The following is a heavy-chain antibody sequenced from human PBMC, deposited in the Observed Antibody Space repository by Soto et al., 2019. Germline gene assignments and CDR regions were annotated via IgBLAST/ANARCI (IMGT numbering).Heavy chain of an antibody. D-gene: IGHD1-7*01. CDR2: IHNSGNA. Sequence: QVQLQESGPGLVTPSQTLSLTCTVSGGSINTDDYLWSWIRQHPGEGLEWIGYIHNSGNAYFNPSLRGRASLSIDTFTNQFSLHLDSATAADTAVYCCARGPRTTRYFDPWGRGTLGTGSS. CDR1: GGSINTDDYL. J-gene: IGHJ2*01. V-gene: IGHV4-31*03. CDR3: ARGPRTTRYFDP.